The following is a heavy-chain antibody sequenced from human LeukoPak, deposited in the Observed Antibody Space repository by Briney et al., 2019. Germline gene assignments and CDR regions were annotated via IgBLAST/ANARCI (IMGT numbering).Heavy chain of an antibody. J-gene: IGHJ4*02. CDR1: GFTFSDYE. Sequence: PGGSLRLSCAASGFTFSDYEMNWVRQAPGKGLEWVSHISTSGSIIHYADSVEGRFTISRDNAKNSLYLQMNSLRAEDTALYYCARRAGAYSHPYDYWGQGTLVTVSS. CDR3: ARRAGAYSHPYDY. V-gene: IGHV3-48*03. D-gene: IGHD4/OR15-4a*01. CDR2: ISTSGSII.